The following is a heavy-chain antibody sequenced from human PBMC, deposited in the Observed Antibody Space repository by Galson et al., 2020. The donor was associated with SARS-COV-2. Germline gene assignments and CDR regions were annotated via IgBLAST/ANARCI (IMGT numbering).Heavy chain of an antibody. D-gene: IGHD6-6*01. Sequence: SETLSLTCSVSGGSISSGGYYWNWIRQHPGKGLEWIGYIYSGGSTFYNPSLKSRLTMSVDTSKNQFSLRLRSVTAADTAMYYCASDLGPYRKSGRPDAFDIWGLGTLVTVAS. J-gene: IGHJ3*02. V-gene: IGHV4-31*03. CDR1: GGSISSGGYY. CDR3: ASDLGPYRKSGRPDAFDI. CDR2: IYSGGST.